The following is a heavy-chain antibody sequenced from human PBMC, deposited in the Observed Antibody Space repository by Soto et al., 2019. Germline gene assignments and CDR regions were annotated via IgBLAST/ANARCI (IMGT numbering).Heavy chain of an antibody. V-gene: IGHV3-30-3*01. Sequence: QVQLVESGGGVVQPGRSLRLSCAASGFTFSSYAMHWVRQAPGKGLEWVAVISYDGSNKYYADSVKGRFTISRDNSKNTLYLQMNSLRAADTAVYYCARAQWRNHPDGMDVWGQWTATVTVSS. CDR1: GFTFSSYA. J-gene: IGHJ6*02. CDR3: ARAQWRNHPDGMDV. CDR2: ISYDGSNK. D-gene: IGHD6-19*01.